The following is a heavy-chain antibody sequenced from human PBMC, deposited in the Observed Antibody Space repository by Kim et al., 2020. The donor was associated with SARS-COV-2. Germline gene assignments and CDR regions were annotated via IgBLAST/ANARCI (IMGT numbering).Heavy chain of an antibody. CDR3: ARGWIAVAGGFDY. CDR1: GFTFSSYG. J-gene: IGHJ4*02. D-gene: IGHD6-19*01. CDR2: ISYDGSNK. V-gene: IGHV3-33*05. Sequence: GGSLRLSCAASGFTFSSYGMHWVRQAPGKGLEWVAVISYDGSNKYYADSVKGRFTISRDNSKNTLYLQMNSLRAEDTAVYYCARGWIAVAGGFDYWGQGTLVTVSS.